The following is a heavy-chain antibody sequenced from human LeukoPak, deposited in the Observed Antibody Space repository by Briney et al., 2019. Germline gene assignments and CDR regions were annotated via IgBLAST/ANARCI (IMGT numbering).Heavy chain of an antibody. J-gene: IGHJ4*02. CDR2: ISSSSSYI. Sequence: NPGGSLRLSCAASGFTFSSYSMNWVRQAPGKGLEWVSSISSSSSYIYYADSVKGRFTISRDDAKSSLYLQMNSLRAEDTAVYYCASLGVTTFDYWGQGTLVTVSS. V-gene: IGHV3-21*01. CDR3: ASLGVTTFDY. CDR1: GFTFSSYS. D-gene: IGHD3-10*01.